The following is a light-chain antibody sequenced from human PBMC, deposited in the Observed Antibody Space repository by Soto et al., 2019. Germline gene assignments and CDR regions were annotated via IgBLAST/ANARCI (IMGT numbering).Light chain of an antibody. Sequence: QSVLTQPPSGSRAPGQRVTISCTGSSSNIGAGHDVHWYQQVPGTAPKLLVSGNTNRPSGVPDRFSGSNSGTSASLAITGLQAEDEAYYYCQSFDSSLNGWVFGGGTKLTLL. J-gene: IGLJ3*02. CDR1: SSNIGAGHD. CDR3: QSFDSSLNGWV. V-gene: IGLV1-40*01. CDR2: GNT.